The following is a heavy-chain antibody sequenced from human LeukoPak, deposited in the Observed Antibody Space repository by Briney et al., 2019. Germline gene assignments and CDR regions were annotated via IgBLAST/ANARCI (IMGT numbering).Heavy chain of an antibody. CDR3: ARGAIDYGDYDAFDI. D-gene: IGHD4-17*01. CDR1: GFTFSSYP. J-gene: IGHJ3*02. CDR2: ISYDGSEK. V-gene: IGHV3-30-3*01. Sequence: GGSLRLSCAASGFTFSSYPMHWVRQAPGKGLEWLAVISYDGSEKHYADPVKGRFTISRGNSKNTVYLQMNSLRDEDTAVYYCARGAIDYGDYDAFDIWGQGTMATVSS.